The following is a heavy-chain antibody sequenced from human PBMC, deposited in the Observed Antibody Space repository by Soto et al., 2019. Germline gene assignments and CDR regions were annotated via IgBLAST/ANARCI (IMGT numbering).Heavy chain of an antibody. CDR1: GGTFSTYE. Sequence: QVQLVQSGAGLKKPGSSGNVSCKASGGTFSTYEVSGVRQAPGQGLEWMGGINPIFGTPNYARNFQGRITITADRSTSTAYMELSSLRSEDTAFYYCATVATTARFFDVWGRGTLITVSS. CDR2: INPIFGTP. V-gene: IGHV1-69*06. J-gene: IGHJ2*01. CDR3: ATVATTARFFDV. D-gene: IGHD1-1*01.